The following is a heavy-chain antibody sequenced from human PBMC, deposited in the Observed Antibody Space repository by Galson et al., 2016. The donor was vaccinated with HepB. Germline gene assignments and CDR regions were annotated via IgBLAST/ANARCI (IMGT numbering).Heavy chain of an antibody. D-gene: IGHD5-12*01. CDR2: IKQDGSEK. Sequence: SLRLSCAASGFTFTGYWMSWVRQAPGKGLEWVANIKQDGSEKYYVDSVKGRFTISRDNTKKSLFLQMNSLRAEDTAVYYCAREWATFYDWGQGTLVTVSS. CDR1: GFTFTGYW. J-gene: IGHJ4*02. V-gene: IGHV3-7*01. CDR3: AREWATFYD.